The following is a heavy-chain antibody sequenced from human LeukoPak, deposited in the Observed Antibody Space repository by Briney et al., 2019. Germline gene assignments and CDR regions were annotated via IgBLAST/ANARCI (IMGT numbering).Heavy chain of an antibody. CDR3: AVQYYYDSSGYYQSDY. Sequence: PGGSLRLSCAASGFTVSSNYMSWVRQAPGKGLEWVSVIYSGGSTYYADSVKGRFTISRDNSKNTLYLQMNSLRAEDTAVYYCAVQYYYDSSGYYQSDYWGQGTLVTVSS. V-gene: IGHV3-53*01. CDR2: IYSGGST. J-gene: IGHJ4*02. D-gene: IGHD3-22*01. CDR1: GFTVSSNY.